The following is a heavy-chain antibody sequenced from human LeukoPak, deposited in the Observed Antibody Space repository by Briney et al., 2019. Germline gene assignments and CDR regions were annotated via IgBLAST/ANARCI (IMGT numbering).Heavy chain of an antibody. CDR1: GFTFSSYS. CDR2: ISSSSSYI. D-gene: IGHD2-21*02. J-gene: IGHJ4*02. V-gene: IGHV3-21*01. CDR3: ASAGIAYCGGDCYSGFDY. Sequence: GGSLRLSCAASGFTFSSYSMNWVRQAPGKGLEWVSSISSSSSYIYYADSVKGRFTISRDNAKNSLYLQMNRLRAEDTAVYYCASAGIAYCGGDCYSGFDYWGQGTLVTVSS.